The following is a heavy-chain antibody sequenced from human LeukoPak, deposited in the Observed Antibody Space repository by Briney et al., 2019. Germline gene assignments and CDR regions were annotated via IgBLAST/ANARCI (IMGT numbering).Heavy chain of an antibody. V-gene: IGHV3-21*01. Sequence: GGSLRLSCAASGFTFGSYTMNWVRQAPGKGLEWVSSICSSSSYIYYADSVKGRFTISRDNAKNSLYLQMNSLRAEDTAVYYCARFTYGSGSSPFGYWGQGTLVTVSS. CDR1: GFTFGSYT. D-gene: IGHD3-10*01. CDR3: ARFTYGSGSSPFGY. CDR2: ICSSSSYI. J-gene: IGHJ4*02.